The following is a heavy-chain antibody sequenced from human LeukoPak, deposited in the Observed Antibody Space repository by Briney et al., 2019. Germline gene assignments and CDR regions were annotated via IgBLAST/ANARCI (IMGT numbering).Heavy chain of an antibody. CDR3: AREEYYYDSSGYYLGFDY. CDR2: IKQDGSEK. CDR1: GFTFSSYW. J-gene: IGHJ4*02. D-gene: IGHD3-22*01. V-gene: IGHV3-7*01. Sequence: PGGSPRLSCAASGFTFSSYWMSWVRQAPGKGLEWVANIKQDGSEKYYVDSVKGRFTISRDNAKNSLYLQMNSLRAEDTAVYYCAREEYYYDSSGYYLGFDYWGQGTLVTVSP.